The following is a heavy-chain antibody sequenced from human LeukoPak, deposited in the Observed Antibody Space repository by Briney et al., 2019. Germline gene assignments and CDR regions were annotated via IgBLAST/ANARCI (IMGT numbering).Heavy chain of an antibody. CDR2: IYYSGST. CDR3: AREVYGSGSSLAFDI. J-gene: IGHJ3*02. V-gene: IGHV4-39*07. Sequence: PSETLSLTCTVSGGSISSSSYYWGWIRQPPGKGLEWIGSIYYSGSTNYNPSLKSRVTISVDTSKNQFSLKLSSVTAADTAEYYCAREVYGSGSSLAFDIWGQGTMVTVSS. D-gene: IGHD3-10*01. CDR1: GGSISSSSYY.